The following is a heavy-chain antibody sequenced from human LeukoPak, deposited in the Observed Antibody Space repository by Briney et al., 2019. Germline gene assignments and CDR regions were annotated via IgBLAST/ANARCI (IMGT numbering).Heavy chain of an antibody. CDR3: ARGVWVYDISAPPDY. CDR1: GFTFSSYW. D-gene: IGHD3-9*01. CDR2: IKQDGSEK. Sequence: GGSLRLSCAASGFTFSSYWMSWVRQAPGKGLEWVANIKQDGSEKYYVDSVKGRLTISRDNAKNSLYLQMNSLRAEDTAVYYCARGVWVYDISAPPDYWGQGTLVTVSS. V-gene: IGHV3-7*03. J-gene: IGHJ4*02.